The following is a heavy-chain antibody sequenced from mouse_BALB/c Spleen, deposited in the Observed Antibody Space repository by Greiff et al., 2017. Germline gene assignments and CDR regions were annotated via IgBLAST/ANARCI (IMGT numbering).Heavy chain of an antibody. CDR3: ASSGDYYGSSHWYFDV. D-gene: IGHD1-1*01. Sequence: EVKLQESGPSLVKPSQTLSLTCSVTGDSITSGYWNWIRKFPGNKLEYMGYISYSGSTYYNPSLKSRISITRDTSKNQYYLQLNSVTTEDTATYYCASSGDYYGSSHWYFDVWGAGTTVTVSS. J-gene: IGHJ1*01. V-gene: IGHV3-8*02. CDR2: ISYSGST. CDR1: GDSITSGY.